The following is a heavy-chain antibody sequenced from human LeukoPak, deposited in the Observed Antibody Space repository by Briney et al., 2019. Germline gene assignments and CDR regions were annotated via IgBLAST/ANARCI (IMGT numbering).Heavy chain of an antibody. CDR2: IKSDGTET. J-gene: IGHJ4*02. CDR1: GFTFSSYW. D-gene: IGHD1-1*01. Sequence: PGGSLRLSCAVSGFTFSSYWMHWVRQAPGKGLVWVSRIKSDGTETHYADSVQGRFIISRDNARNTLYLQMNSLRAEDTALYYCGRLNEADSDWGQGALVTVSS. CDR3: GRLNEADSD. V-gene: IGHV3-74*01.